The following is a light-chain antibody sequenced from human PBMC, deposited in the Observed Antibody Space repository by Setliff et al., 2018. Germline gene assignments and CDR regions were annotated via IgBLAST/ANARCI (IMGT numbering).Light chain of an antibody. Sequence: QSALAQPASVSGSPGQSITISCTGASSDIGDSNYVSWYQQHPGKAPKLIIYDVSDRPSGVSHRFSGSKSGTSASLAITGLQAEDEADYYCQSYGGSLNFYVFGTGTRSPS. CDR2: DVS. CDR1: SSDIGDSNY. J-gene: IGLJ1*01. V-gene: IGLV2-14*01. CDR3: QSYGGSLNFYV.